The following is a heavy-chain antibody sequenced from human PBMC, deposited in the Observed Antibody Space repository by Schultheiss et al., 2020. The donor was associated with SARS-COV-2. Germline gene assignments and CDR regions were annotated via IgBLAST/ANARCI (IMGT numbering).Heavy chain of an antibody. CDR1: GGSFSGYY. Sequence: SQTLSLTCAVYGGSFSGYYWSWIRQPPGKGLEWIGYIYYSGNTNYNPPLKSRVIMSVDTSKNQVSLRLSSVTAADTAVYYCARVRQDFLEWLLVFDYWGQGTLVTVSS. J-gene: IGHJ4*02. V-gene: IGHV4-59*12. CDR2: IYYSGNT. CDR3: ARVRQDFLEWLLVFDY. D-gene: IGHD3-3*01.